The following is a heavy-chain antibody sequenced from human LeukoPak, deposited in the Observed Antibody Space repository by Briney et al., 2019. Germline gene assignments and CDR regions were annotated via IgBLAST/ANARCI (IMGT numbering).Heavy chain of an antibody. CDR3: ARAGFVEWLLFDY. V-gene: IGHV4-34*01. CDR1: GGSFRGYY. D-gene: IGHD3-3*01. CDR2: INHSGST. Sequence: SETLSLTCAVYGGSFRGYYWSWIRQPPGKGLEWVGEINHSGSTNYNPSLKSRVTISVDTSKNQFSLKLSSVTAADTAVYYCARAGFVEWLLFDYWGQGTLVTVSS. J-gene: IGHJ4*02.